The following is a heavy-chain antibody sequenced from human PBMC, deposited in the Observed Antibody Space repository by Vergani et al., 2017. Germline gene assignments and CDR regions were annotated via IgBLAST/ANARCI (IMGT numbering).Heavy chain of an antibody. Sequence: EVLLVESGGGLVQPGGSLRLSCAASGFTFSAYWMNWVRQAPGKGLEWVANIKQDGSEKYYVDSVKGRFTISRDNANNSLYLQMNSLRAEDTAVYYCARDAYCSGGSCYSYYYHYGMDVWGQGTTVTVSS. CDR1: GFTFSAYW. CDR2: IKQDGSEK. D-gene: IGHD2-15*01. J-gene: IGHJ6*02. V-gene: IGHV3-7*01. CDR3: ARDAYCSGGSCYSYYYHYGMDV.